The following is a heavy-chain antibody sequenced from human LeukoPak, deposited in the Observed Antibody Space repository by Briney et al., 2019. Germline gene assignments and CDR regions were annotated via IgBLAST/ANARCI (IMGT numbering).Heavy chain of an antibody. D-gene: IGHD1-26*01. V-gene: IGHV1-2*02. J-gene: IGHJ5*02. CDR3: ARGIVEANNWFYP. CDR1: GYTFTVYY. Sequence: ASVRVSYRASGYTFTVYYMHWVRQAPGQGRERMGWINPNSGATNYAQKFQGRVTMTRVTSISIAYMELSTLRPDGTAVYYCARGIVEANNWFYPWGQGTLVTVSS. CDR2: INPNSGAT.